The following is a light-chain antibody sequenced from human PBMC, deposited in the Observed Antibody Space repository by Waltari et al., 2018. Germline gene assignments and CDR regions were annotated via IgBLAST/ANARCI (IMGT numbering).Light chain of an antibody. CDR3: TSYAGSNTWV. CDR1: SSDVGGYNY. J-gene: IGLJ3*02. Sequence: SALTQPPPASRSPGQSVTIPCTGTSSDVGGYNYVSWYQQYPGKAPKLMISEVSKRPSGVPDRFSRSKSGNTASLTVAGLQAEDEADYYCTSYAGSNTWVFGGGTKLTVL. V-gene: IGLV2-8*01. CDR2: EVS.